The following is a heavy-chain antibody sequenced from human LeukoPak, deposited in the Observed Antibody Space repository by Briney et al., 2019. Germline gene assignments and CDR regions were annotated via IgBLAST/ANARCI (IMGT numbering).Heavy chain of an antibody. D-gene: IGHD2-15*01. CDR2: MSSSDDGR. CDR3: AKAPVTSCRGAFCYPFDY. CDR1: GFSFSSYA. Sequence: GGSLRLSCATSGFSFSSYAMSWVRQAPGKGLEWVSAMSSSDDGRCYAASVRGRFTISRDTSRSTLYLQMNSLRAEDAAVYYCAKAPVTSCRGAFCYPFDYWGQGTLVTVSS. J-gene: IGHJ4*02. V-gene: IGHV3-23*01.